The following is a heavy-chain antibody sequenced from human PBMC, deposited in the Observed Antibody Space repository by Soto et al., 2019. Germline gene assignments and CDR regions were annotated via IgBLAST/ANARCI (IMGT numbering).Heavy chain of an antibody. CDR2: IYYSGST. CDR1: GGSIIIYY. V-gene: IGHV4-59*08. CDR3: ARQGSTSSYGRFDP. Sequence: SETLSLTCTVSGGSIIIYYWSWIRQPPGKGLEWIGYIYYSGSTNYNPSLKSRVTISVDTSKNQFSLKLSSVTAADTAVYYCARQGSTSSYGRFDPWGQGNLVTVSS. D-gene: IGHD2-2*01. J-gene: IGHJ5*02.